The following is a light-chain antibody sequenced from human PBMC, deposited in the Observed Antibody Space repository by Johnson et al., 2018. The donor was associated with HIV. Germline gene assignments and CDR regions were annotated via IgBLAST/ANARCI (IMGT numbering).Light chain of an antibody. CDR1: SSNIGNNY. CDR2: DNN. J-gene: IGLJ1*01. V-gene: IGLV1-51*01. CDR3: GTWDSSLSALA. Sequence: QSVLTQPPSVSAAPGQKVTISCSGSSSNIGNNYVSWYQQLPGTAPKLLLYDNNKRPSGIPDRFSGSKSGTSATLGITGLQTGDEADYYCGTWDSSLSALAFGTGTKVTVL.